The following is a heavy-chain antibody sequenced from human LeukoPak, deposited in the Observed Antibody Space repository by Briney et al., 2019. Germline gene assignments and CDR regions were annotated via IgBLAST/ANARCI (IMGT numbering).Heavy chain of an antibody. J-gene: IGHJ4*02. CDR1: GGSISSSSYY. D-gene: IGHD3-9*01. CDR3: ARLYYDILTGYYEPPDY. V-gene: IGHV4-39*07. CDR2: IYYSGST. Sequence: SETLSLTCTVSGGSISSSSYYWGWIRQPPGKGLELIESIYYSGSTYYNPSLKSRVTISVDTSKNQFSLKLSSVTAADTAVYYCARLYYDILTGYYEPPDYWGQGTLVTVSS.